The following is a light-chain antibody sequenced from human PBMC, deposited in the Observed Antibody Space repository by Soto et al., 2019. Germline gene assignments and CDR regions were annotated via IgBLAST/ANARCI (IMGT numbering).Light chain of an antibody. CDR2: EVV. J-gene: IGLJ2*01. CDR1: KNDIGVYDF. Sequence: QSALTQPPSASGSPGQSVTISCTGTKNDIGVYDFVSWYQHHPGKAPRLIIYEVVQRPSGVPDRFSGSKSGTSASLAITGLQTEDEANYYCQSYDSSLNGVVFGGGTKLTVL. V-gene: IGLV2-8*01. CDR3: QSYDSSLNGVV.